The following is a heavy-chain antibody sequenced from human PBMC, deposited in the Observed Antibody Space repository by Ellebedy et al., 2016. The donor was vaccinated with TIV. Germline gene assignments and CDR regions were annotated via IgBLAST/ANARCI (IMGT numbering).Heavy chain of an antibody. CDR3: VRSSGYFSLDY. V-gene: IGHV4-4*02. Sequence: SETLSLTXAVSGGSITSSAYWSWVRQPPGEGLEWIGEISHRGNTKYNPSLMSRVTISVDKSKNHFSLRLNSVTAADTAVYYCVRSSGYFSLDYWGQGTLVTVSS. D-gene: IGHD3-22*01. CDR2: ISHRGNT. CDR1: GGSITSSAY. J-gene: IGHJ4*02.